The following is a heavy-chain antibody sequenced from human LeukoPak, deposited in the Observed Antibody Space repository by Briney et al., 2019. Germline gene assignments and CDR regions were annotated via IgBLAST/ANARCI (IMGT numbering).Heavy chain of an antibody. J-gene: IGHJ6*02. CDR2: IGAYNGNT. Sequence: ASVKVSCKASGYTFTSYGISWVRQAPGQGLEWMGWIGAYNGNTNYAQKLQGRATMTTDTSTSTAYMELRSLRSDDTAVYYCARDRAGSRSTIYYYYYGMDVWGQGTTVTVSS. V-gene: IGHV1-18*01. D-gene: IGHD2-2*01. CDR3: ARDRAGSRSTIYYYYYGMDV. CDR1: GYTFTSYG.